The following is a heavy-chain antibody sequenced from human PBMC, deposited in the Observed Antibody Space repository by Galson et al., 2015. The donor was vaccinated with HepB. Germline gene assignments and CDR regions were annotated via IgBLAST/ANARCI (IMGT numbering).Heavy chain of an antibody. Sequence: SLRLSCAASGFTFSSYNMNWVRQAPGKGLEWVSSISSSSSYIYYADSVKGRFTISRDNAKNSLYLQLNSLRAEDTAVYYCARDRTPGTAASGFSHHWGQGTLGTVSS. CDR2: ISSSSSYI. D-gene: IGHD6-13*01. J-gene: IGHJ1*01. CDR3: ARDRTPGTAASGFSHH. CDR1: GFTFSSYN. V-gene: IGHV3-21*01.